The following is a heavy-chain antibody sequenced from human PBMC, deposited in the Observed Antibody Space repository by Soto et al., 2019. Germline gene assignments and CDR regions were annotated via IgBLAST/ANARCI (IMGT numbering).Heavy chain of an antibody. Sequence: SVKVSCKASGGTFSSYTISWVRQAPGQGLEWMGRIIPILGIANYAQKFQGRVTITADKSTSTAYMELSSLRSEDTAVYYCARADHDYSTPAVRGYYFDYWGQGTLVTVSS. J-gene: IGHJ4*02. CDR2: IIPILGIA. D-gene: IGHD4-4*01. CDR3: ARADHDYSTPAVRGYYFDY. CDR1: GGTFSSYT. V-gene: IGHV1-69*02.